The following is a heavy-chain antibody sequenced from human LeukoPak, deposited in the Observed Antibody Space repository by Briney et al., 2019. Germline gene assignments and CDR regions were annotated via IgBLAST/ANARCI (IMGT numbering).Heavy chain of an antibody. J-gene: IGHJ3*02. CDR2: IIPILGIA. D-gene: IGHD3-16*02. CDR1: GGTFSSYA. CDR3: ASAPRGRSDPSNHGAFDI. V-gene: IGHV1-69*04. Sequence: ASVKVSCKASGGTFSSYAISWVRQAPGQGLEWMGRIIPILGIANYAQKFQGRVTITADKSTSSAYMELSSLRSEDTAVYYCASAPRGRSDPSNHGAFDIWGQGTMVTVSS.